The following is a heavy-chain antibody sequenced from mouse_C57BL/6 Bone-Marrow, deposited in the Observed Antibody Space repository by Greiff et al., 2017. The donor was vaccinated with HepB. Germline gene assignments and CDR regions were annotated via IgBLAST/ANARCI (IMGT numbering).Heavy chain of an antibody. J-gene: IGHJ4*01. V-gene: IGHV5-6*01. D-gene: IGHD1-1*01. Sequence: EVQVVESGGDLVKPGGSLKLSCAASGFTFSSYGMSWVRQTPDKRLEWVATISSGGSYTYYPDSVKGRFTISRDNAKNTLYLQMSSLKSEDTAMYYCARPHGSNAMDYWGQGTSVTVSS. CDR1: GFTFSSYG. CDR2: ISSGGSYT. CDR3: ARPHGSNAMDY.